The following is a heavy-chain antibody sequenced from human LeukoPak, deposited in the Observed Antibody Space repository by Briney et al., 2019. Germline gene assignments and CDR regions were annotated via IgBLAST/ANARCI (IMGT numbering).Heavy chain of an antibody. Sequence: GGSLRLSCAASGFTFSRYWMLWVRQAPGKGLVCVSRINSDGTTTNYADSVKGRFTISRDNAKNTLSLQLNSLRAEDTAVYYCASSGITVTGSYYYYMDVWGKGTTVTVSS. CDR3: ASSGITVTGSYYYYMDV. J-gene: IGHJ6*03. CDR2: INSDGTTT. V-gene: IGHV3-74*01. D-gene: IGHD4-17*01. CDR1: GFTFSRYW.